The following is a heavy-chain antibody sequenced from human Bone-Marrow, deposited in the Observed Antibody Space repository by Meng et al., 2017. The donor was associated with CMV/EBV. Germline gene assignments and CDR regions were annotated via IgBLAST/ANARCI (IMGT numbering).Heavy chain of an antibody. CDR2: TRNKANSYTT. V-gene: IGHV3-72*01. D-gene: IGHD5-18*01. CDR3: ARGGTWIQLWGAFDI. CDR1: GFTFSDHY. Sequence: GESLKISCAASGFTFSDHYMDWVRQAPGKGLEWVGRTRNKANSYTTEYAASVKGRFTISRDDSKNSLYLQMNSLKTEDTAVYYCARGGTWIQLWGAFDIWGQGTMVTVSS. J-gene: IGHJ3*02.